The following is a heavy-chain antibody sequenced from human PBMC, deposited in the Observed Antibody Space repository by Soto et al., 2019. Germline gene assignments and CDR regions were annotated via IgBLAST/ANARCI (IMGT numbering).Heavy chain of an antibody. J-gene: IGHJ4*02. V-gene: IGHV4-59*08. CDR3: TRHSGYSYGFNFDY. Sequence: SETMSLTCTVSGESISSYYVSWIRQHTGKGLEWIGYIYYSGTTNYNPSLKSRVTISVDTSKNQFSLKLSSVTAADTAVYYCTRHSGYSYGFNFDYWGQGSLVAVSS. CDR2: IYYSGTT. CDR1: GESISSYY. D-gene: IGHD5-18*01.